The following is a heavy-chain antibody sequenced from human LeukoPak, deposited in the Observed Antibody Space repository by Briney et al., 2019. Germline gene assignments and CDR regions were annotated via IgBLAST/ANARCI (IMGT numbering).Heavy chain of an antibody. J-gene: IGHJ4*02. Sequence: QPGGSLRLSCAASGFTFSSYSMNWVRQAPGKGLEWVSYISSSSSTIYYADSVKGRFTISRDNAKNSLYLQMNGLRAEDTAVYYCASVVVPAAIPYTFDYWGQGTLVTVSS. CDR1: GFTFSSYS. CDR3: ASVVVPAAIPYTFDY. V-gene: IGHV3-48*01. CDR2: ISSSSSTI. D-gene: IGHD2-2*02.